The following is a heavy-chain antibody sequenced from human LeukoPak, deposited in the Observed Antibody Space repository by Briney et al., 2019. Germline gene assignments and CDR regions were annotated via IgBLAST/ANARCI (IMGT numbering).Heavy chain of an antibody. J-gene: IGHJ4*02. CDR3: AREVVVVPAAMGHFDY. Sequence: PSETLSLTCTVSGGSISSGGYYWSWIRQHPGKGLEWIGYIYYSGSTYYNTSLKSRVTISVDTSKNQFSLKLSSVTAADTAVYYCAREVVVVPAAMGHFDYWGQGTLVTVSS. CDR1: GGSISSGGYY. V-gene: IGHV4-31*03. D-gene: IGHD2-2*01. CDR2: IYYSGST.